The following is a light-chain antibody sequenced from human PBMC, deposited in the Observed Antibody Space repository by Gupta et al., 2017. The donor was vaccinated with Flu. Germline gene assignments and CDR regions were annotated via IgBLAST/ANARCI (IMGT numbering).Light chain of an antibody. CDR3: HQSYSSPPT. CDR1: QSISSY. Sequence: GDRVSITCRASQSISSYLNWYQQKPGKVPKLLIDTTSSLQSGVPSRFSGSGSGTDFTLTISSLQPEDFATYYCHQSYSSPPTFGQGTKLEIK. V-gene: IGKV1-39*01. J-gene: IGKJ2*01. CDR2: TTS.